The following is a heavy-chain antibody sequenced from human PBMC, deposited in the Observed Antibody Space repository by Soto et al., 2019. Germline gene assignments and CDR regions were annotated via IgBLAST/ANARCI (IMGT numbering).Heavy chain of an antibody. V-gene: IGHV4-34*01. CDR3: ARGVGDYGNYYYMDV. J-gene: IGHJ6*03. Sequence: SETLSLTCAVYGGSFSGYYWSWIRQPPGKGLEWIGEINHSGSTNYNPSLKSRVTISVDTSKNQFSLKLSSVNAADTAVYYCARGVGDYGNYYYMDVWGQGTMVTVSS. D-gene: IGHD3-10*01. CDR2: INHSGST. CDR1: GGSFSGYY.